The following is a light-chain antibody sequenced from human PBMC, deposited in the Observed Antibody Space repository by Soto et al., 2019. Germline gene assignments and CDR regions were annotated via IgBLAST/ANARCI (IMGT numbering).Light chain of an antibody. V-gene: IGLV1-44*01. J-gene: IGLJ1*01. CDR2: TNN. Sequence: QSVLTQSPSASGTPGQRVTISCSGSTSNIGSHSVNWYQHVPGTAPKLLITTNNQRPSGVPDRFSGFKSGSSASLVISGLQSEDEADYYCATWDDSLKGVFGTGTKLTVL. CDR1: TSNIGSHS. CDR3: ATWDDSLKGV.